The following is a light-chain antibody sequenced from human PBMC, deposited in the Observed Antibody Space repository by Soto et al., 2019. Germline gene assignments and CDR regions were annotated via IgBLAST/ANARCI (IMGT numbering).Light chain of an antibody. CDR2: GAS. CDR3: QQYTSYPWT. V-gene: IGKV1-39*01. CDR1: QSIGNY. Sequence: DIQMTQSPSSLSASVGDRLTITCRASQSIGNYLNWYQQKPGKAPKLLIYGASGLQSGVPSRFSGSGSGTEFTLTISSLQPDDFATYYCQQYTSYPWTFGQGTTVDIK. J-gene: IGKJ1*01.